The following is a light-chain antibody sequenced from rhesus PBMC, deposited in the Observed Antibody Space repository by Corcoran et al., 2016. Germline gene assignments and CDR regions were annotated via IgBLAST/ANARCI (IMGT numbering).Light chain of an antibody. V-gene: IGKV1-33*02. CDR2: GAS. CDR3: QHYYSTPYS. Sequence: DIQMTQSPSSLSASVGDRVTITCRASQGITNDLAWYQQKPGETPKLLIYGASSLQMGIPSRFSGSGSGTDFTLTISSLQSEDFATYYCQHYYSTPYSFGQGTKVEIK. J-gene: IGKJ2*01. CDR1: QGITND.